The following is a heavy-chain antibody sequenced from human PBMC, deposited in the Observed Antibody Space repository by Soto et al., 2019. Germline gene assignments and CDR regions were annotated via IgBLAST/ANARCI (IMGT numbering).Heavy chain of an antibody. V-gene: IGHV1-2*04. D-gene: IGHD6-19*01. CDR2: INPNSGDT. Sequence: ASVKVSCKASGYIFTGYYMHWVRQAPGQGLEWMGWINPNSGDTNYTQKFQGWVTMTRDTTISTAYMELSRLRSDDTAVYYCATSRISIAVAGETEYYFDYWGQGTPVTVSS. CDR3: ATSRISIAVAGETEYYFDY. J-gene: IGHJ4*02. CDR1: GYIFTGYY.